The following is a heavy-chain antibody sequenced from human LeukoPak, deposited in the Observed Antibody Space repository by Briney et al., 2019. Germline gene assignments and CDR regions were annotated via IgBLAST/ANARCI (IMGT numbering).Heavy chain of an antibody. CDR3: ARDHSSYYYDSSGYLA. CDR1: GFTFSSYA. D-gene: IGHD3-22*01. Sequence: PGGSLRLSCAASGFTFSSYAMSWVRQAPGKGLEWVSAISGSGGSTYYADSVKGRFTISRDNAKNSLYLQMNSLRAEDTALYYCARDHSSYYYDSSGYLAWGQGTLVTVSS. J-gene: IGHJ5*02. CDR2: ISGSGGST. V-gene: IGHV3-23*01.